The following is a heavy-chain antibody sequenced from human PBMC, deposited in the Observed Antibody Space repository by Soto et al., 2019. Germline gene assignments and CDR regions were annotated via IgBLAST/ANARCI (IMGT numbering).Heavy chain of an antibody. J-gene: IGHJ4*02. V-gene: IGHV3-72*01. Sequence: GGSLRLSCAASGFAFRDHHMDWVRKAQGKRVECVARSQIEASGDTTVYASAVIGRFTMSGDESKDCVLLQMNSLITEDTAVDYCTRDSMSYSFDHWGQGIRVTVSS. CDR1: GFAFRDHH. D-gene: IGHD2-21*01. CDR2: SQIEASGDTT. CDR3: TRDSMSYSFDH.